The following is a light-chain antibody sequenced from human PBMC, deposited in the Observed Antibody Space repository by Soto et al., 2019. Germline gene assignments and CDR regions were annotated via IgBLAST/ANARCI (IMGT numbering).Light chain of an antibody. CDR3: QQYYTLIT. J-gene: IGKJ5*01. CDR2: GAF. Sequence: EMVLTQSPGTLSLSPGARASLSCRSSQSLSSNYLAWHQLKPGQAPRLLMFGAFSRASGIPDRFSGSGSGTDFTLTINRVEPEDSAVYYCQQYYTLITFGQGTRLEIK. CDR1: QSLSSNY. V-gene: IGKV3-20*01.